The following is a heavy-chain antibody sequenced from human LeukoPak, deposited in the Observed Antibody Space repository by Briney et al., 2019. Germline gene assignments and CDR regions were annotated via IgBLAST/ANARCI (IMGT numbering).Heavy chain of an antibody. D-gene: IGHD1-7*01. CDR1: DGSISNYY. Sequence: SETLSLTCSVFDGSISNYYWSWIRQPPGKGLEWIGYIYYSGSTKYNPSLKSRVTISVDTSKNQFSLRLNSVTAADTAVYYCARGAGELLPFDYWGQGTLVTVSS. CDR3: ARGAGELLPFDY. V-gene: IGHV4-59*01. J-gene: IGHJ4*02. CDR2: IYYSGST.